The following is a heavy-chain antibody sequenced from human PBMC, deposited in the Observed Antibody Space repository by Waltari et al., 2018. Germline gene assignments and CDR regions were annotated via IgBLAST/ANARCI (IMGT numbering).Heavy chain of an antibody. CDR2: IIPILGIA. J-gene: IGHJ4*02. V-gene: IGHV1-69*02. CDR1: RGTFSSYT. D-gene: IGHD4-17*01. Sequence: QVQLVQSGAEVTKPGSSVTVSCKASRGTFSSYTLTWGRQAPGQGLEWMGRIIPILGIANYAQKFQGRVTITADKSTSTAYMELSSLRSEDTAVYYCASYDYGDYGVVWGQGTLVTVSS. CDR3: ASYDYGDYGVV.